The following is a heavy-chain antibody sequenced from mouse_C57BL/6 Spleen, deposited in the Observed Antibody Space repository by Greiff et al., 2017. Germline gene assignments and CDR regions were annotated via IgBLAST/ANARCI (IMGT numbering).Heavy chain of an antibody. Sequence: EVQLVESGGGLVKPGGSLKLSCAASGFTFSDYGMHWVRQAPEKGLEWVAYISSGSSTIYYADTVKGRFTISRDNAKNTLFLQMTSLRSEDTAMYYCAREERDYAMDYWGQGTSVTVSS. CDR3: AREERDYAMDY. CDR1: GFTFSDYG. CDR2: ISSGSSTI. V-gene: IGHV5-17*01. J-gene: IGHJ4*01.